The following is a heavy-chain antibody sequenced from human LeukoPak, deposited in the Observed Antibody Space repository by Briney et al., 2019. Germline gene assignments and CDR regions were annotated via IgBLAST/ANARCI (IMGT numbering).Heavy chain of an antibody. D-gene: IGHD3-10*01. CDR3: AGEGYYGSGSPPSLYFDY. Sequence: PGGSLRLSCAASGFTFRNYVIHWVRQAPGKGLEWVAVTSSDLNVKLYADSVKGRFTISRDNSRSTPYLQMNSLRPEDTAIYYCAGEGYYGSGSPPSLYFDYWGQGTLVTVSS. V-gene: IGHV3-30-3*01. CDR2: TSSDLNVK. CDR1: GFTFRNYV. J-gene: IGHJ4*02.